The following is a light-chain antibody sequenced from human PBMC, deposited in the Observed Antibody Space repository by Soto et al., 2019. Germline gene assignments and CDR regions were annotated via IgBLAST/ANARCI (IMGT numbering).Light chain of an antibody. CDR2: DVT. CDR1: SSDVGGFNY. J-gene: IGLJ1*01. V-gene: IGLV2-14*03. Sequence: QSVLTQPASVSGSPGQSITISCTGTSSDVGGFNYVSWYQQHPGKAPKLMIYDVTNRPSGVSYRFSGSKSGNTASLTISGHQAEDEADYYCNSYTSSSTYVIGTGTKLTVL. CDR3: NSYTSSSTYV.